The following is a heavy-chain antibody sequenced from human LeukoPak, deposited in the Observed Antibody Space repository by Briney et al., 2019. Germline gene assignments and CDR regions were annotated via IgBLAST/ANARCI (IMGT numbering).Heavy chain of an antibody. Sequence: PGGSLRLSCAASGFTFSSYSMNWVRQAPGKGLEWVSSISSSSSYIYYADSVKGRFTISRDNAKNSLYLQMNSLRAEDTAVYYCARMYSGVKGQHFDYWGQGTLVTVSS. V-gene: IGHV3-21*01. D-gene: IGHD6-13*01. CDR1: GFTFSSYS. J-gene: IGHJ4*02. CDR3: ARMYSGVKGQHFDY. CDR2: ISSSSSYI.